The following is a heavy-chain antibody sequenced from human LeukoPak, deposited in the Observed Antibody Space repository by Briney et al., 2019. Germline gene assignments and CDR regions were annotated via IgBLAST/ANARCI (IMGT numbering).Heavy chain of an antibody. J-gene: IGHJ4*02. V-gene: IGHV1-69*04. D-gene: IGHD5-12*01. CDR2: IIPILGIT. CDR1: GGTFSSFA. Sequence: SVKVSCKASGGTFSSFAISWVRQAPGQGLEWMGRIIPILGITNYAQKFQDRVTITADKYTSTVYMELSSLGSEDTAVYYCARLYGVRGHSGYGLYPRPQKPNYFDYWGQGTLVTVSS. CDR3: ARLYGVRGHSGYGLYPRPQKPNYFDY.